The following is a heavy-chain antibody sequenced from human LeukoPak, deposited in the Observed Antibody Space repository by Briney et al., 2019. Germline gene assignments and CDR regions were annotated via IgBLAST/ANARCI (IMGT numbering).Heavy chain of an antibody. Sequence: GGSLRLSCAASGFTFSSYGMHWVRQAPGKGLEWVAVIWYDGSNKYCADSVKGRFTISRDNSKNTLYLQMNSLRAEDTAVYYCAREGLRIDAFDIWGQGTMVTVSS. CDR3: AREGLRIDAFDI. V-gene: IGHV3-33*01. D-gene: IGHD4-17*01. CDR2: IWYDGSNK. CDR1: GFTFSSYG. J-gene: IGHJ3*02.